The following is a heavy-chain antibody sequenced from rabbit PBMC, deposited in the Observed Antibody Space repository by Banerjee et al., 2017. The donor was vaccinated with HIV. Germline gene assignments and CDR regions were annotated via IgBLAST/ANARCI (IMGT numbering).Heavy chain of an antibody. D-gene: IGHD5-1*01. Sequence: QSLEESGGDLVKPGASLTLTCTASGFSFSGTYYMCWVRQAPGKGLEWIACIYGGSSGSTYYASWAKGRFTISKTSSTTVTLQMTSLTDADTATYFCARENLNGSDLWGPGTLVTVS. CDR1: GFSFSGTYY. CDR2: IYGGSSGST. J-gene: IGHJ4*01. V-gene: IGHV1S40*01. CDR3: ARENLNGSDL.